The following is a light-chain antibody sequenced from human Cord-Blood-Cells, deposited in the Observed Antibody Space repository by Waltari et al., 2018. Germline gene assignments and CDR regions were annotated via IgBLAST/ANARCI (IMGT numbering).Light chain of an antibody. CDR2: QDS. CDR1: KLGDNY. V-gene: IGLV3-1*01. J-gene: IGLJ2*01. Sequence: SYELTQPPSVSVSPGQTASITCSGDKLGDNYACWYQQKPGQSPVLVIYQDSTRPSGIPVRFSGSNSGNTATLTISGTQAMDEADYYCQAWDSSTVVFGGGTKLTVL. CDR3: QAWDSSTVV.